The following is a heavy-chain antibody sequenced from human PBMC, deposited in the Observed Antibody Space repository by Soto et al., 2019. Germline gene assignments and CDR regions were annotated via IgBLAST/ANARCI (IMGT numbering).Heavy chain of an antibody. CDR3: AKFATGVDTYYYDSSGYPKDY. D-gene: IGHD3-22*01. CDR2: ISGSGGST. V-gene: IGHV3-23*01. CDR1: GFNFSSYA. Sequence: CGSLRLSCAASGFNFSSYAMSWVRQAPRKGLEWVSAISGSGGSTYYADSVKGRFTISRDNSKNTLYLQMNSLRAEDTAVYYCAKFATGVDTYYYDSSGYPKDYWGQGTLVTVSS. J-gene: IGHJ4*02.